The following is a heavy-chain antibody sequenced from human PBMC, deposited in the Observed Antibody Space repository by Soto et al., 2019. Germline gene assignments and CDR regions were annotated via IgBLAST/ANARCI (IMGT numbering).Heavy chain of an antibody. D-gene: IGHD3-10*01. Sequence: PGGSLRLSCAASGFTFSSYGMSWVRQAPEKGLGWVSGISGSGGGAYYADSVKGRFTISRDNSENTLYLQMNSLRVEDTAVYYCAKDSDREYFQHWGQGTLVTVSS. CDR3: AKDSDREYFQH. CDR2: ISGSGGGA. V-gene: IGHV3-23*01. J-gene: IGHJ1*01. CDR1: GFTFSSYG.